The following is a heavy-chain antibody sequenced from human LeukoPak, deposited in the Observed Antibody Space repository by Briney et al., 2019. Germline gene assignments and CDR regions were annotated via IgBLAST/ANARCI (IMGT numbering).Heavy chain of an antibody. V-gene: IGHV3-7*01. CDR2: IKTDGSEK. CDR3: ARAHPGWSGYSYEFDY. D-gene: IGHD5-18*01. CDR1: GFTFSNYW. Sequence: GGSLRLSCEGSGFTFSNYWMGWVRQAPGKGLQWVANIKTDGSEKYYVDSVKGRFTISRDNAKNSLYLQMNSLRAEDTAVYYCARAHPGWSGYSYEFDYWGQGTLVTVSS. J-gene: IGHJ4*02.